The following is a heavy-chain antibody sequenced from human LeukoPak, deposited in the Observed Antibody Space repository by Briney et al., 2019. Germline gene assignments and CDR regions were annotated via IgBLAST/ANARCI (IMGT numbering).Heavy chain of an antibody. CDR3: ARGHGYSSVYWFDP. V-gene: IGHV4-34*01. Sequence: SETLSLTCAVYGGSFSGYYWSWIRQPPGKGLEWIGEINHSGSTNYNPSLKSRVTISVDTSKNQFSLKLSSVTAADTAVYYCARGHGYSSVYWFDPWGQGTLVTVSS. J-gene: IGHJ5*02. CDR2: INHSGST. CDR1: GGSFSGYY. D-gene: IGHD6-19*01.